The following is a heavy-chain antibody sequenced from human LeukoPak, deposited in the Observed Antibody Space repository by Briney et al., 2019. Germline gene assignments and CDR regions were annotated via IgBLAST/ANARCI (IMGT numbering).Heavy chain of an antibody. D-gene: IGHD4-17*01. CDR2: IRYDGSNK. CDR3: AKGRMYGDYDGY. CDR1: GFTFSSYA. Sequence: GGSLRLSCAASGFTFSSYAMAWVRQAPGKGLEWVAFIRYDGSNKYYADSVKGRFTISRDNSKNTVYLQMNSLRTEDTAVYYCAKGRMYGDYDGYWGQGTLVTVSS. J-gene: IGHJ4*02. V-gene: IGHV3-30*02.